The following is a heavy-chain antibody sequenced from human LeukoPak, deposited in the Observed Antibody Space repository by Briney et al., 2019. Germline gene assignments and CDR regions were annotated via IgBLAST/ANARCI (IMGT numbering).Heavy chain of an antibody. V-gene: IGHV3-48*04. J-gene: IGHJ6*02. CDR2: ISSSSSTI. CDR3: ARDWGYCSSTSCFYYGMEV. D-gene: IGHD2-2*01. CDR1: GFTFSSYS. Sequence: GGSLRLSCAASGFTFSSYSMNWVRQAPGKGLEWVSYISSSSSTIYYADSVKGRFTISRDNAKNSLYLQLNSLRAEDTAVYYCARDWGYCSSTSCFYYGMEVWGQGTTVTVSS.